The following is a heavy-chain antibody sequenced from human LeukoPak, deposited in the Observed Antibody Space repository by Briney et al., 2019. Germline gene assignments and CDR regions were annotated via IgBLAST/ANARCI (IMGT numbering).Heavy chain of an antibody. CDR3: AREQWLDV. J-gene: IGHJ6*04. CDR2: INHSGST. D-gene: IGHD6-19*01. V-gene: IGHV4-34*01. CDR1: GGSFSGYY. Sequence: SETLSLTCAVYGGSFSGYYWSWIRQPPGKGLEWIGEINHSGSTNYNPSLKSRVTISVDTSKNQFSLKLSSVTAADTAVYYCAREQWLDVWGKGTTVTVSS.